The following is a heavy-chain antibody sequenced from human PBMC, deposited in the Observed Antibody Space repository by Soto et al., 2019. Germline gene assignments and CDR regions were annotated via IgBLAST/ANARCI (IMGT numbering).Heavy chain of an antibody. V-gene: IGHV4-59*01. D-gene: IGHD3-16*01. Sequence: SETLSLTCTVSGGSISSYYWSWIRQPPGKGLEWIGYIYYSGSTNYNPSLKSRVTISVDTSKNQFSLKLSSVTAADTAVYYCARDPWGNSGGYGMDVWGQGTTVTVSS. J-gene: IGHJ6*02. CDR2: IYYSGST. CDR3: ARDPWGNSGGYGMDV. CDR1: GGSISSYY.